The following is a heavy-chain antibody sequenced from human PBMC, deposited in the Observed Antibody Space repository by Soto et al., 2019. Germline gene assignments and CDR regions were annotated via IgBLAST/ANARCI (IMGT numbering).Heavy chain of an antibody. J-gene: IGHJ4*02. CDR2: IVVGSGNT. CDR3: ARDRGRYYYDSSGHSHFDY. V-gene: IGHV1-58*02. D-gene: IGHD3-22*01. Sequence: SVKVSCKASGFTFTSSAMQWVRQARGQRLEWIGWIVVGSGNTNYAQKFQERVTITRDTSTSTVYMELSSLRSEDTAVYYCARDRGRYYYDSSGHSHFDYWGQGTLVTVSS. CDR1: GFTFTSSA.